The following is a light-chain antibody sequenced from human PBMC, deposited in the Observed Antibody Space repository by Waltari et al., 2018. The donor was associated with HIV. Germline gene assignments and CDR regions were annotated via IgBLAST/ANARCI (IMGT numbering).Light chain of an antibody. CDR2: KDT. Sequence: SSELTHTPSVSVAPGQTARITCSGDVIAKKYARWFQQRPGQAPVLVIYKDTGRPSGIPERFSSLSSGTTVTLTISGAHLEDEADYYCYCAADTTAVFGGGTQLTVL. J-gene: IGLJ7*01. V-gene: IGLV3-27*01. CDR1: VIAKKY. CDR3: YCAADTTAV.